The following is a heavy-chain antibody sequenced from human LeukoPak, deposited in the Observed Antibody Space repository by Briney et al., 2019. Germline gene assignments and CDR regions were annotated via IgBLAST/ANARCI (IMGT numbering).Heavy chain of an antibody. Sequence: GESLKISCKGSGYSFTNYWIAWVRQMPGKGLEWMGIIHPGDSNTRYSPSYQGQVTISVDKSITTAYLQWSSLKASDTAVYYCATGRYCSGTTCYSSLDFWGQGTLVTVSS. D-gene: IGHD2-15*01. J-gene: IGHJ4*02. CDR3: ATGRYCSGTTCYSSLDF. CDR1: GYSFTNYW. CDR2: IHPGDSNT. V-gene: IGHV5-51*01.